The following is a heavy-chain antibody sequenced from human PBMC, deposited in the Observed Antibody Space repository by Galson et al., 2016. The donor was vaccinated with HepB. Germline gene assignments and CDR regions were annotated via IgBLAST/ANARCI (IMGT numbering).Heavy chain of an antibody. Sequence: SLRLSCAASGFTFSRYGMHWVRQAPGKGLEWVALIWYDGSNKYYADSVKGRFTISRDNSKNTPYLQMNSLRAEDTAVFYCAREMDIAAAAIFDYWGQGTLVTVSS. D-gene: IGHD6-13*01. J-gene: IGHJ4*02. CDR3: AREMDIAAAAIFDY. CDR1: GFTFSRYG. CDR2: IWYDGSNK. V-gene: IGHV3-33*01.